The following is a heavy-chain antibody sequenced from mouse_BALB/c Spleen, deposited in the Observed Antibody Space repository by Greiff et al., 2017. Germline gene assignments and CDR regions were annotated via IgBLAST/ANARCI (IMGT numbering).Heavy chain of an antibody. CDR3: ARGGNYGSSLAWFAY. J-gene: IGHJ3*01. CDR2: ISTYYGDA. V-gene: IGHV1S137*01. Sequence: VKLVESGAELVRPGVSVKISCKGSGYTFTDYAMHWVKQSHAKSLEWIGVISTYYGDASYNQKFKGKATMTVDKSSSTAYMELARLTSEDSAIYYCARGGNYGSSLAWFAYWGQGTLVTVSA. D-gene: IGHD1-1*01. CDR1: GYTFTDYA.